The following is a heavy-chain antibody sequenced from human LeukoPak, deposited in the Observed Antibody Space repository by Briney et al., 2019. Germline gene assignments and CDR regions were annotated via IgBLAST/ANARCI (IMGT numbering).Heavy chain of an antibody. Sequence: GGSLRLSCAASGFTFRSYGMHWVRQAPGKGLEWVAVIWCDGSNKYYADSVKGRFTISRDNSKNTLYLQMNSLRAEDTAVYYCASIAVAGTFDYWGQGTLVTVSS. V-gene: IGHV3-33*01. CDR1: GFTFRSYG. CDR3: ASIAVAGTFDY. J-gene: IGHJ4*02. CDR2: IWCDGSNK. D-gene: IGHD6-19*01.